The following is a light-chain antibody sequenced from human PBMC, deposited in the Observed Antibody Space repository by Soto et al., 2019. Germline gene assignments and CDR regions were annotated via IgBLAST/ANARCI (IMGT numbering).Light chain of an antibody. J-gene: IGKJ1*01. CDR1: QSVSSN. Sequence: EIVMTQSPATLSVSPGERATLSCRASQSVSSNLAWYQQKPGQAPRLLIYGASTSATGIPARFSGSGSGTEFTRTISSLQSEDFAVYYCQQYNNWPFPSWTFGQGTKVEIK. CDR2: GAS. V-gene: IGKV3-15*01. CDR3: QQYNNWPFPSWT.